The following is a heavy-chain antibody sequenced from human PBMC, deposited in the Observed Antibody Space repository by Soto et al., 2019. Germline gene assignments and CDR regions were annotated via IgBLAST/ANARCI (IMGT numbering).Heavy chain of an antibody. J-gene: IGHJ3*02. CDR1: GGSISTYY. CDR3: ARGGRDGFDI. Sequence: QVQLQESGPGLVKPSETLSLTCTVSGGSISTYYWNWIRQSAGKGLEWIGRVYISGSTNYHPSLKSRVAMSVDTSNHQFSLKVTSVTAADTAVYYCARGGRDGFDIWGQGTRVTVSS. V-gene: IGHV4-4*07. CDR2: VYISGST.